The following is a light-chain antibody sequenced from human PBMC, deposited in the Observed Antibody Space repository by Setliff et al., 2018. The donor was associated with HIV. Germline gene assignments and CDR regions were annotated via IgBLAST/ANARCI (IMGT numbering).Light chain of an antibody. V-gene: IGLV2-14*01. J-gene: IGLJ1*01. Sequence: QSALAQPASVSGSPGQSITISCTATSSDVGAYNFVSWYQQHPGKAPKLMIYEVSNRPSEVSNRFSGSKSGNTASLTISGLQAEGEADYYCSSYAITNTLPFGTGTKVTVL. CDR3: SSYAITNTLP. CDR1: SSDVGAYNF. CDR2: EVS.